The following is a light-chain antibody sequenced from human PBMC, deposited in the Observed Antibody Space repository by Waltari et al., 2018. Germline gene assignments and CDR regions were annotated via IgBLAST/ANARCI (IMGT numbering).Light chain of an antibody. CDR2: GTS. CDR1: QSVSSIS. J-gene: IGKJ4*01. Sequence: IVLTQSPDTLSLSPGERATLSCRASQSVSSISLVWLQQKPGQAPRIFIYGTSNSSTAFPDRFSGSVSGTDFSFSITSLEPADFATYYCQQYNGSVLTFGGGTKVEL. V-gene: IGKV3-20*01. CDR3: QQYNGSVLT.